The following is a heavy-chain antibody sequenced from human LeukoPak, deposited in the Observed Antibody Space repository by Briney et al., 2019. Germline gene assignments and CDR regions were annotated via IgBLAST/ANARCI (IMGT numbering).Heavy chain of an antibody. V-gene: IGHV3-33*01. CDR2: IWYDGSNK. J-gene: IGHJ4*02. Sequence: GGSLRLSCAASGFTFSRYGMHWVRQAPGKGLEWVAVIWYDGSNKYYADSVKGRFTISRDNSKNTLYLQMNSLRAEDTAVYYCAIRSGGTKPPMNWGQGTLVTVSS. D-gene: IGHD2-15*01. CDR3: AIRSGGTKPPMN. CDR1: GFTFSRYG.